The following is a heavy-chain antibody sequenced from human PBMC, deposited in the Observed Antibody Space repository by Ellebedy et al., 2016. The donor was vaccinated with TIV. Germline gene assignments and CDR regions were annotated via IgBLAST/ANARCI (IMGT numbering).Heavy chain of an antibody. J-gene: IGHJ4*02. CDR1: GGSISSYY. CDR2: IYYSGST. CDR3: ARVARERGIDY. V-gene: IGHV4-59*01. Sequence: MPSETLSLTCTVSGGSISSYYWSWIRQPPGKGLEWIGYIYYSGSTNYNPSLKSRVTISVDTYKNQFSLKLSSVTDADTAVYYCARVARERGIDYWGQGTLVTVSS. D-gene: IGHD3-10*01.